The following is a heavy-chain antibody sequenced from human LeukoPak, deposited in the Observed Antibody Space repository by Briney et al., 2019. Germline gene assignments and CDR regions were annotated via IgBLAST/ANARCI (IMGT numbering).Heavy chain of an antibody. CDR2: IIPTFGTA. Sequence: VASVKVSCKASGGTFSSYAISWVRQAPGQGLEWMGGIIPTFGTANYAQKFQGRVTITADESTSTAYMELSSLRSEDTAVYYYATPRGYPNYGMDVWGQGTTVTVSS. J-gene: IGHJ6*02. CDR3: ATPRGYPNYGMDV. V-gene: IGHV1-69*13. D-gene: IGHD3-22*01. CDR1: GGTFSSYA.